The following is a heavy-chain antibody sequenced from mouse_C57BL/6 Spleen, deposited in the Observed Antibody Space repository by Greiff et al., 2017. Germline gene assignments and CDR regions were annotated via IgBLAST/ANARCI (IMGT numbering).Heavy chain of an antibody. CDR2: ISSGSSTV. Sequence: EVKLMESGGGLVKPGGSLKLSCAASGFTFSDYGMHWVRQAPEKGLEWVAYISSGSSTVYSADTVKGRFTISRDNAKNTLFLQMTSLRSEDTAMYYCARSFYYCNYEGCAYWGQGTLVTVSA. D-gene: IGHD2-1*01. J-gene: IGHJ3*01. V-gene: IGHV5-17*01. CDR1: GFTFSDYG. CDR3: ARSFYYCNYEGCAY.